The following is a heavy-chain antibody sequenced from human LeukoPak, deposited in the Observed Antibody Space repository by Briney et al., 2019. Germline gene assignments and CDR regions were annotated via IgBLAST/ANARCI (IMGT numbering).Heavy chain of an antibody. CDR2: IDNDGSDT. CDR1: GFTLTFRSYW. Sequence: GGSLRLSCTASGFTLTFRSYWMHWVRQAPGKGLVWISRIDNDGSDTIYADSVKGRFTISRDIAKNTLYLQMNSLRAEDTAVYYCSRGGYHHGFDIWGQGTMVTVSS. J-gene: IGHJ3*02. CDR3: SRGGYHHGFDI. D-gene: IGHD3-16*02. V-gene: IGHV3-74*01.